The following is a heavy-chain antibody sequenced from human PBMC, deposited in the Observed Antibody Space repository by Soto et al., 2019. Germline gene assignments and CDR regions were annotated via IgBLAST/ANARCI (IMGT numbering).Heavy chain of an antibody. V-gene: IGHV3-33*01. CDR2: IHHDGSNT. D-gene: IGHD2-2*03. Sequence: QVQLVESGGGVVQPGTSLRLSCAASGFTFSTYGMHWGRQAPGKGLEWGASIHHDGSNTYYADTAKERFTVSKDKTKNPLFLQMYSLRVGDTAVYFCARWIRSLNYDYWSQGTLLIVSS. CDR1: GFTFSTYG. CDR3: ARWIRSLNYDY. J-gene: IGHJ4*02.